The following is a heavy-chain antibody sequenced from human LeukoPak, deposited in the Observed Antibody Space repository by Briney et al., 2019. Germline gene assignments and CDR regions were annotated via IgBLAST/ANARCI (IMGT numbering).Heavy chain of an antibody. Sequence: SETLSLTCTVSGGSVSSGSYYWSWIRQPPGKGLEWIGYIYYSGSTNYNSSLKSRVTISVDTSKNQFSLKLSSVTAADTAVYYCAADGARAFDIWGQGTMVTVSS. CDR1: GGSVSSGSYY. CDR2: IYYSGST. V-gene: IGHV4-61*01. J-gene: IGHJ3*02. D-gene: IGHD3-16*01. CDR3: AADGARAFDI.